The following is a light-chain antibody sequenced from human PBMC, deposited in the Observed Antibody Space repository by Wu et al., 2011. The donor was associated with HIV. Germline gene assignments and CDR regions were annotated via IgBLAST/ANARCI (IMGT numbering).Light chain of an antibody. CDR3: QVRSGWPLT. J-gene: IGKJ5*01. CDR1: QSISRSY. CDR2: GGS. Sequence: EIVLTQSPGTLSLPPGTRATLSCRASQSISRSYLAWYQQKLGQAPWLLIYGGSSRATGIPDRFSGSGSGTDFTLTISSLEPEDFAVYYCQVRSGWPLTFGHGTRLEIK. V-gene: IGKV3-20*01.